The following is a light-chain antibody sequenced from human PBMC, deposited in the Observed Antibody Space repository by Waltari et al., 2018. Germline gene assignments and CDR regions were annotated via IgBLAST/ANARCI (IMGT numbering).Light chain of an antibody. J-gene: IGLJ2*01. Sequence: QSALTQPPSASGSPGQSVTISCTGTSSDVGGYNSVSWYQQHPGKAPKLIIYEVSERPSGVPDRFSGSKSGNTASLTVSGLQAEDEADYSCSSFAGGNNLLFGGGTKLTVL. CDR1: SSDVGGYNS. CDR3: SSFAGGNNLL. CDR2: EVS. V-gene: IGLV2-8*01.